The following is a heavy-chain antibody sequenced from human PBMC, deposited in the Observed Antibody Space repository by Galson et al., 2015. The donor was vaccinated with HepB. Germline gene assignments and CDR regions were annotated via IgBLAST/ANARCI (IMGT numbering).Heavy chain of an antibody. J-gene: IGHJ6*03. V-gene: IGHV1-69*13. CDR3: ATTVTTYYYYYYMDV. CDR1: GGTFSSYA. Sequence: SVKVSCKASGGTFSSYAISWVRQAPGQGLEWMGGIIPIFGTANYAQKFQGRVTITADESTSTAYMELSSLRSEDTAVYYCATTVTTYYYYYYMDVWGKGTTVTVSS. CDR2: IIPIFGTA. D-gene: IGHD4-17*01.